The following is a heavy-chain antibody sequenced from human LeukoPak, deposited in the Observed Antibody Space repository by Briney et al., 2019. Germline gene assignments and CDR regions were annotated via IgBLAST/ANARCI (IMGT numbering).Heavy chain of an antibody. D-gene: IGHD6-19*01. J-gene: IGHJ4*02. Sequence: GESLKISCKGSGYSFTNYWIGWVRRMPGKGLEWMGIIYPGDSDTRYSPSFQGQVTISADKSISTAYLQWSSLKASDTAMYYCARQEVAVARRPLDYWGQGTLVTVSS. CDR2: IYPGDSDT. CDR1: GYSFTNYW. CDR3: ARQEVAVARRPLDY. V-gene: IGHV5-51*01.